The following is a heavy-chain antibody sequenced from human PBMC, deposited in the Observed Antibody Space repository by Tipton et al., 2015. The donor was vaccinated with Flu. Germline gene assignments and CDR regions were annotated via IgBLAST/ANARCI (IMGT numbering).Heavy chain of an antibody. CDR2: IYYSGST. Sequence: TLSLTCTVSGGSISSYYWSWIRQPPGKGLEWIGYIYYSGSTNYNPSLKSRVTISVDTSKNQFSLNLSSVTAADTAVYYCARHSTGYYDILTGYFAPYNWFDPWGQGTLVTVSS. J-gene: IGHJ5*02. V-gene: IGHV4-59*08. CDR1: GGSISSYY. D-gene: IGHD3-9*01. CDR3: ARHSTGYYDILTGYFAPYNWFDP.